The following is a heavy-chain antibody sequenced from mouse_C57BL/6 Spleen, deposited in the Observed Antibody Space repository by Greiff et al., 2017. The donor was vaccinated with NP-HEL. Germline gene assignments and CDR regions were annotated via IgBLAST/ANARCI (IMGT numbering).Heavy chain of an antibody. CDR2: IYPGDGDT. D-gene: IGHD1-1*01. CDR3: ARRVVAPYWYFDV. Sequence: VQLQQSGAELVKPGASVKISCKASGYAFSSYWMNWVKQRPGKGLEWIGQIYPGDGDTNYNGKFKGKATLTADKSSSTAYMQLSSLTSEDSAVYFCARRVVAPYWYFDVWGTGTTVTVSS. V-gene: IGHV1-80*01. J-gene: IGHJ1*03. CDR1: GYAFSSYW.